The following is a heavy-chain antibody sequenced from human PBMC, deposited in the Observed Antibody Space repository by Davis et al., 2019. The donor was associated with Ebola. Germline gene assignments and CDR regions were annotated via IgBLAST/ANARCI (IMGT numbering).Heavy chain of an antibody. CDR2: IYHSGSA. CDR1: GGSISSSTYS. V-gene: IGHV4-30-2*01. J-gene: IGHJ6*02. D-gene: IGHD3-16*01. Sequence: PSETLSLTCAVSGGSISSSTYSWSWIRQPPGKGLEWIGYIYHSGSAYYNPSLKSRVTISVNRSKNQFSLRVKSVIAADTAVYYCARQSHEYHDYLWGSYGMDVWGQGTTVTVSS. CDR3: ARQSHEYHDYLWGSYGMDV.